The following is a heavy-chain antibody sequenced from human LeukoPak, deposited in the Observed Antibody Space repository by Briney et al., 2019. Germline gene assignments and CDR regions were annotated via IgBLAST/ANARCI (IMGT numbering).Heavy chain of an antibody. CDR2: ISSSSSYI. Sequence: GGSLRLSCAASGFTFSSYSMNWVRQAPGKGLEWVSSISSSSSYIYYADSVKGRFTISRDNAKNSLYLQMNSLRAEDTAVYYCARDAPPYYYDSSGAKPPPYYYYGMDVWGQGTTVTVSS. J-gene: IGHJ6*02. CDR1: GFTFSSYS. V-gene: IGHV3-21*01. D-gene: IGHD3-22*01. CDR3: ARDAPPYYYDSSGAKPPPYYYYGMDV.